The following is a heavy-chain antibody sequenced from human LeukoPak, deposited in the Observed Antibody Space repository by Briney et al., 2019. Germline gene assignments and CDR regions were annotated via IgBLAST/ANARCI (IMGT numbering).Heavy chain of an antibody. Sequence: GASVKVSCKASGYTFTSYGISWVRQAPGQGLEWVGWISAYNGNTNYAQKLQGRVTMTTDTSTSTAYMELRSLRSDDTAVYYCARVHGDSGYDWLEGLAAAGFHWFDPWGQGTLVTVSS. CDR1: GYTFTSYG. V-gene: IGHV1-18*04. J-gene: IGHJ5*02. CDR3: ARVHGDSGYDWLEGLAAAGFHWFDP. CDR2: ISAYNGNT. D-gene: IGHD5-12*01.